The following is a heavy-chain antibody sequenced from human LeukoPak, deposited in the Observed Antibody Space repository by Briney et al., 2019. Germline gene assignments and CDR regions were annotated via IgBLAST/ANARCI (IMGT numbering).Heavy chain of an antibody. D-gene: IGHD3-22*01. Sequence: SETLSLTCSVSGGSLSSYYWSWIRQPPGKGLEVIGSIYYSGSTYYNPSLESRLTISADTSRNQFSLTLGSVTAADTAVYYCARGRQFFYDSSGYDKHFDSWGQGTLVTVSS. CDR3: ARGRQFFYDSSGYDKHFDS. J-gene: IGHJ4*02. V-gene: IGHV4-59*08. CDR1: GGSLSSYY. CDR2: IYYSGST.